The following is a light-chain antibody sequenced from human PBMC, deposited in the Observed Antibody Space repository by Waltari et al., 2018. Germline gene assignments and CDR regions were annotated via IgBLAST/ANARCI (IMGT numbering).Light chain of an antibody. CDR2: DVA. Sequence: QSALTQPASVSGSPGQSITISCTGASSDVGSYHLVSWYQQHPGKAPKLLSDDVARRPVGVSDRFAGSKSGNTASLTISGLQAEDEADYHCSSYAGSNTVVVFGGGTKVTVL. J-gene: IGLJ2*01. CDR1: SSDVGSYHL. CDR3: SSYAGSNTVVV. V-gene: IGLV2-23*02.